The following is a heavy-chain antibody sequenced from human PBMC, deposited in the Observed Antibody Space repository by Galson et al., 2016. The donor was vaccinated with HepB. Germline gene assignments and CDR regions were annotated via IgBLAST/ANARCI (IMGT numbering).Heavy chain of an antibody. CDR3: ARDGDYPGRTWADAFDI. CDR1: GYTFTSHG. D-gene: IGHD4-17*01. V-gene: IGHV1-18*04. Sequence: SVKVSCKASGYTFTSHGISWVRQAPGQGLEWMGWISADNGDTRYAQNLQGRATMTTDTATSTAYMDLRSLSSDDTAVYYCARDGDYPGRTWADAFDIWGQGTMVTVSS. CDR2: ISADNGDT. J-gene: IGHJ3*02.